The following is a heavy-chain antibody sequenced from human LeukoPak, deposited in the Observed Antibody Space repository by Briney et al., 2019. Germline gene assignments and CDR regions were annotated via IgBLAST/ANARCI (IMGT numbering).Heavy chain of an antibody. Sequence: GGPLRLSCAASGFPFSSYSMMWVRQAPGKGREGVSYISSSSTTIHYADSVKGRFTISRDNAKNTLYLQMNSLRAEDTALYYCARVARGDYYYYYMDVWGKGTTVTVSS. CDR3: ARVARGDYYYYYMDV. V-gene: IGHV3-48*04. CDR1: GFPFSSYS. D-gene: IGHD3-10*01. CDR2: ISSSSTTI. J-gene: IGHJ6*03.